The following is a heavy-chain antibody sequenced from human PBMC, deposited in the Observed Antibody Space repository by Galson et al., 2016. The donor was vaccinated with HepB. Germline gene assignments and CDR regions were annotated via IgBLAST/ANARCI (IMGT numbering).Heavy chain of an antibody. CDR2: IKGDGRLT. J-gene: IGHJ4*02. D-gene: IGHD5-18*01. Sequence: SLRLSCAASGFTFSRHWMHWARQAPGKGLVWVSRIKGDGRLTVYADSVQGRFSISRDNAKNTLYLQMNSLRAEDTAVYYCARDNDGYSFEFWGQGTLVTVSS. CDR1: GFTFSRHW. V-gene: IGHV3-74*01. CDR3: ARDNDGYSFEF.